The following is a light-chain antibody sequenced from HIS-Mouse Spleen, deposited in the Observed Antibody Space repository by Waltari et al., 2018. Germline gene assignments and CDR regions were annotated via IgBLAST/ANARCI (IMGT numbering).Light chain of an antibody. V-gene: IGLV8-61*01. CDR2: STN. CDR3: VLYMGSGIWV. J-gene: IGLJ3*02. CDR1: SGSVSTSYY. Sequence: QTVVTQEPSFAVSPGGTVTPTCGLSSGSVSTSYYPSWYPQTPGQAPRTLIYSTNTRSSGVPDRFSGSILGNKAALTITGAQADDESDYYCVLYMGSGIWVFGGGTKLTVL.